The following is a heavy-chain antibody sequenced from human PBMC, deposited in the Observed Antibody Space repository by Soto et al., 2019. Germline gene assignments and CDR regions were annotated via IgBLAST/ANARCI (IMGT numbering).Heavy chain of an antibody. Sequence: ASVEVSCRASGYTFTSYYMHWVRQAPGQGLEWMGIINPSGGSTSYAQKFQGRVTMTRDTSTSTVYMELSSLRSEDTAVYYCARYNYGGYGMDVWGQGTTVTVSS. J-gene: IGHJ6*02. V-gene: IGHV1-46*01. D-gene: IGHD5-18*01. CDR1: GYTFTSYY. CDR2: INPSGGST. CDR3: ARYNYGGYGMDV.